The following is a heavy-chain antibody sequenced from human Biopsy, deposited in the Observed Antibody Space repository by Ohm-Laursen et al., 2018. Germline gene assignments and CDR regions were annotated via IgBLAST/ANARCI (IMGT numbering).Heavy chain of an antibody. CDR1: GGTFSNYG. CDR2: NIPILGTG. Sequence: SSVNVSCKAPGGTFSNYGVNWVRQAPGQGLEWLGGNIPILGTGNYAQKFQGRVTMTEDTSTDTAYMELSSLRSEDTAVYYCAADINVWNVNYWGQGTQVTVSS. D-gene: IGHD1-1*01. CDR3: AADINVWNVNY. J-gene: IGHJ4*02. V-gene: IGHV1-69*06.